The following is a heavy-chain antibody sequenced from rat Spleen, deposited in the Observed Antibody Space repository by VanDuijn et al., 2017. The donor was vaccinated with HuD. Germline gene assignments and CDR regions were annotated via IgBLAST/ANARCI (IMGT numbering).Heavy chain of an antibody. J-gene: IGHJ4*01. Sequence: EVQLVESGGGLVQPGRSLKLSCAASGFIFSNYGMAWVRQAPKKGLEWVASISYEGSGTYYGDSVKGRFTISRDNAKSTLYLQMNSLRSEDTATYYCARPHSSLYVMDAWGQGASVTVSS. D-gene: IGHD1-2*01. CDR2: ISYEGSGT. CDR1: GFIFSNYG. CDR3: ARPHSSLYVMDA. V-gene: IGHV5-22*01.